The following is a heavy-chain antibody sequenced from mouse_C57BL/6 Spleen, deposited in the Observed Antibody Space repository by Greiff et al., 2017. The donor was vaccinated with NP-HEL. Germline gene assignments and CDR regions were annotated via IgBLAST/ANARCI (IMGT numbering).Heavy chain of an antibody. Sequence: EVKLVESGGGLVKPGGSLKLSCAASGFTFSSYAMSWVRQTPEKRLEWVATISDGGSYTYYPDNVKGRFTISRDNAKNNLYLQMSHLTSEDTAMYYCARYGEEEPFAYWGQGTLVTVSA. J-gene: IGHJ3*01. CDR2: ISDGGSYT. CDR1: GFTFSSYA. D-gene: IGHD1-1*02. CDR3: ARYGEEEPFAY. V-gene: IGHV5-4*03.